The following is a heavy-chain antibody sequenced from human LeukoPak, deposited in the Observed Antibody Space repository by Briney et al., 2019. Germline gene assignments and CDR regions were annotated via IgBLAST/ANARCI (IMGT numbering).Heavy chain of an antibody. V-gene: IGHV1-8*03. D-gene: IGHD4-17*01. Sequence: ASVKVSCKASGYTFTSYGISWVRQAPGQGLEWMGWMNPNSGNTGYAQKFQGRVTITRNTSISTAYMELGSLRSEDTAVYYCARRLGYGDYSYDAFDIWGQGTMVTVSS. CDR2: MNPNSGNT. J-gene: IGHJ3*02. CDR3: ARRLGYGDYSYDAFDI. CDR1: GYTFTSYG.